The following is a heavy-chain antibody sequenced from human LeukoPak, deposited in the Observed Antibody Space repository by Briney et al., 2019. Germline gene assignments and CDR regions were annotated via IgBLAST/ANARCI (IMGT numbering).Heavy chain of an antibody. CDR1: GYTLTELS. Sequence: ASVKVSCKVSGYTLTELSMHWVRQAPGKGLEWMGGFAPKDGETIYAQKFQGRVTMTEDTSTDTAYMELSSLRSEDTAVYYCASPLGYCSSTSCYGAFDIWGQGTMVTVSS. D-gene: IGHD2-2*01. J-gene: IGHJ3*02. V-gene: IGHV1-24*01. CDR3: ASPLGYCSSTSCYGAFDI. CDR2: FAPKDGET.